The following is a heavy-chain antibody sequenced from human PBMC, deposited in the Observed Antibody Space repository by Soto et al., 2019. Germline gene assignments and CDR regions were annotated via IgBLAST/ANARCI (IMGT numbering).Heavy chain of an antibody. Sequence: SETLFLTCAVYGGSFSGYYWTWIRQPPGTGLEWIGEINHSGSTNYNPSLKSRVTISVDTSKNQFSLKLTSVTAADTAVFYCARDKITGLFDYWGQGTLVTVS. CDR3: ARDKITGLFDY. CDR2: INHSGST. D-gene: IGHD2-8*02. J-gene: IGHJ4*02. CDR1: GGSFSGYY. V-gene: IGHV4-34*01.